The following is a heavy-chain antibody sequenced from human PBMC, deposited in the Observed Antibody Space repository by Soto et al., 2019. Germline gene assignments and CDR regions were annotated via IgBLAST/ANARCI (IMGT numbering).Heavy chain of an antibody. CDR3: ARDSGYGGNSGAFDI. CDR1: GFSFSDNS. Sequence: EVQLVESGGGLVKPGGSLRLSCAASGFSFSDNSMKWVRQAPGKGLEWVSSISSTSTYIFYADSLKGRFTISRDNAKNSLYLQMNSLRAEDTAVYYCARDSGYGGNSGAFDIWGQGTMVTVSS. V-gene: IGHV3-21*01. J-gene: IGHJ3*02. D-gene: IGHD4-17*01. CDR2: ISSTSTYI.